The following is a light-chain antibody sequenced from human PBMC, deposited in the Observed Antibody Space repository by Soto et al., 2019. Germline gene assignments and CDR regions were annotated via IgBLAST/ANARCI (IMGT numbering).Light chain of an antibody. V-gene: IGKV1-9*01. Sequence: IQLTQSPSSLSASVGDRVTITCRASQGISSYLAWYQQKXXKAPKLLIYAASTLQSGVPSRFSGSGSGTDFTLTISSLQPEDFATYYCQQLNSYPWTFGQGTKVEIK. CDR3: QQLNSYPWT. CDR2: AAS. J-gene: IGKJ1*01. CDR1: QGISSY.